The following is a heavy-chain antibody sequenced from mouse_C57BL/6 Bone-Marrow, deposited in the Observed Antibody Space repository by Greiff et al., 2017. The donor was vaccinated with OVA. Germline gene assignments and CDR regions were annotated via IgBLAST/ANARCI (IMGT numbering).Heavy chain of an antibody. D-gene: IGHD2-2*01. Sequence: EVQLVESGGGLVQPKGSLKLSCAASGFSFNTYAMNWVRQAPGKGLEWVARIRSKSNNYATYYADSVKDRFTISRDDSESMLYLQMNNLKTEDTAMYYCVRHEGGYDGDYWYFDVWGTGTTVTVSS. CDR3: VRHEGGYDGDYWYFDV. J-gene: IGHJ1*03. CDR2: IRSKSNNYAT. V-gene: IGHV10-1*01. CDR1: GFSFNTYA.